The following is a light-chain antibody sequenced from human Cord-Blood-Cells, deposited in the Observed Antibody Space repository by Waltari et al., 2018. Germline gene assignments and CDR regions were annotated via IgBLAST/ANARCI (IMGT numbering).Light chain of an antibody. Sequence: DVVMTQSPLSLPVTLGQPASLSCRSSQRLVYSDGNTYLNWLQQRPGQSPRRLFYKASNRDSGVPDRFSGSGSGTDFTLKISRVEAEDVGVYYCMQGTHWPTFGPGTKVDIK. V-gene: IGKV2-30*01. CDR1: QRLVYSDGNTY. J-gene: IGKJ3*01. CDR2: KAS. CDR3: MQGTHWPT.